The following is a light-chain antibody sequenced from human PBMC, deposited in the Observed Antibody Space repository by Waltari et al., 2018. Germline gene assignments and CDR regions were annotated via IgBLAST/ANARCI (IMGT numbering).Light chain of an antibody. V-gene: IGLV3-21*01. CDR3: QVWDANTDPGV. CDR1: NIESKS. J-gene: IGLJ1*01. Sequence: SYVLTQPPSVSVAPGETARLTCGGNNIESKSVHWYRQRPGQAPVLVISYDSDRPSGLPERLSGSNSGNTATLTISRVEAGDEADYYCQVWDANTDPGVFGTGTEVTVL. CDR2: YDS.